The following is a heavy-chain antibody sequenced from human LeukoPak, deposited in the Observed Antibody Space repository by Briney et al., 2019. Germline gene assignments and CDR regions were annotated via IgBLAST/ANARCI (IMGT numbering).Heavy chain of an antibody. J-gene: IGHJ4*02. D-gene: IGHD3-10*01. Sequence: PGGSLRLSCAASGFTFANAWVSWVRQAPGKGLEWVGRIESNIDGGSTDYAAPVKGRFTISRDDSRKTLFLQMNSLKTEDTAVYYCTTVVWFGELLGYWGQGTLVTVTS. CDR1: GFTFANAW. CDR2: IESNIDGGST. CDR3: TTVVWFGELLGY. V-gene: IGHV3-15*04.